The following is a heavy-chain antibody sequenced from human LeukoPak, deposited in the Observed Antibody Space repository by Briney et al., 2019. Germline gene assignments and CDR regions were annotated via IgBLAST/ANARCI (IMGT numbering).Heavy chain of an antibody. D-gene: IGHD3-22*01. V-gene: IGHV1-2*02. J-gene: IGHJ3*02. CDR3: AREGDSSGYYFDAFDI. Sequence: ASVKVSCKASGYSFTGYQMHWVRQAPGQGLEWMGWINPNNGDTNYAQKFQGRVAMTRDTSISTAYMELSSLRSEDMAVYYCAREGDSSGYYFDAFDIWGQGTMVTVSS. CDR2: INPNNGDT. CDR1: GYSFTGYQ.